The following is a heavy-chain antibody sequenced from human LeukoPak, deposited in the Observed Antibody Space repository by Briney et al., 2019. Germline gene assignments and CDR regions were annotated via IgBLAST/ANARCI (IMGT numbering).Heavy chain of an antibody. CDR2: ISGSGDST. D-gene: IGHD5-24*01. V-gene: IGHV3-23*01. CDR3: AKEGRSLQTY. Sequence: GGSLRLSCAASGFTFSSYAMSWVRQAPGKGLEWVSAISGSGDSTYYGDSVKGRFTISRDNAKNSLYLQMNSLRVEDTAVYYCAKEGRSLQTYWGQGTLVTISS. J-gene: IGHJ4*02. CDR1: GFTFSSYA.